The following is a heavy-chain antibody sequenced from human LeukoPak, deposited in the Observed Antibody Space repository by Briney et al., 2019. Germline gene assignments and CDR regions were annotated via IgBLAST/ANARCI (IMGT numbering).Heavy chain of an antibody. CDR3: ARLQSPDSPLDI. V-gene: IGHV3-11*01. D-gene: IGHD5-24*01. CDR2: ISDTGRTI. CDR1: GFSFSDCF. Sequence: PGGSLRLSCAASGFSFSDCFMTWIRQAPGKGLEWVSYISDTGRTIYYADSVRGRFTISRDNAKNSLFLQMDTLRAEDTAVYYCARLQSPDSPLDIWGQGTMVTVSS. J-gene: IGHJ3*02.